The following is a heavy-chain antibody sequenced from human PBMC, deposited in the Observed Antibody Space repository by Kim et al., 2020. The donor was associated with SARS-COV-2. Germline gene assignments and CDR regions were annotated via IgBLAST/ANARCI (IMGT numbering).Heavy chain of an antibody. V-gene: IGHV4-34*01. CDR3: ARGYSYGFLVDY. CDR2: INHSGST. J-gene: IGHJ4*02. CDR1: GGSFSAYY. Sequence: SETLSLTCAVYGGSFSAYYWSWIRQPPGKGLEWIGEINHSGSTNYNPSLKSRVTISVDTSKNQFSLKLSSVTAADTAVYYCARGYSYGFLVDYWGQGTLVTVSS. D-gene: IGHD5-18*01.